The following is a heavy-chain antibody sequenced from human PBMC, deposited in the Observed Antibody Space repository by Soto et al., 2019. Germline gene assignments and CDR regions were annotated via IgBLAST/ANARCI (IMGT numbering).Heavy chain of an antibody. CDR2: ISYDGSHK. Sequence: LRLSCAASGFTFISFAMHWVRQAPGKGLEWVSAISYDGSHKYYADSVKGRFTISRDNSKNTLYLQMNSLRPEDRAVYYFARARSKQLVPLDYWGQGTLVTVSS. D-gene: IGHD6-13*01. CDR3: ARARSKQLVPLDY. V-gene: IGHV3-30-3*01. J-gene: IGHJ4*02. CDR1: GFTFISFA.